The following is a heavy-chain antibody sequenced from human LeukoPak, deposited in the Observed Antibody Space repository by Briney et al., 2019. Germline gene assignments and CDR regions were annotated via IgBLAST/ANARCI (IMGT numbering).Heavy chain of an antibody. V-gene: IGHV5-51*01. CDR1: GYSFTSYW. D-gene: IGHD6-13*01. J-gene: IGHJ4*02. CDR3: ARHTMYSSSWSLTYYFDY. CDR2: IYPGDSDT. Sequence: LGESLKISCKGSGYSFTSYWIGWVRQMPGKGLEWMGIIYPGDSDTRYSPSFQGQVTISADKSISTAYLQWSSLKASDTAMYYCARHTMYSSSWSLTYYFDYWGQGTLVTVSS.